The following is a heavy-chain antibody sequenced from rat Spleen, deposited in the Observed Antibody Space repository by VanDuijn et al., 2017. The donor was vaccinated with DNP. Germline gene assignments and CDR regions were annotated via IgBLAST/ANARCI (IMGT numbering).Heavy chain of an antibody. CDR3: TRRDSSLLLHGFFDY. Sequence: EVQLVESGGGLVQPGRSLKLSCAASKFTFSNYDMAWVRQAPTKGLEWVAAVSPSGGRTYYRDSVKGRFTISRDNAESTLYLQMDSLGSEDTATYYCTRRDSSLLLHGFFDYWGQGVMVTVSS. D-gene: IGHD1-1*01. V-gene: IGHV5-25*01. CDR2: VSPSGGRT. CDR1: KFTFSNYD. J-gene: IGHJ2*01.